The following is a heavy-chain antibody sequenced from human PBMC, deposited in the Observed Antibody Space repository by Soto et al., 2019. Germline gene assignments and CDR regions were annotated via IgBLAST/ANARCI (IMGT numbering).Heavy chain of an antibody. J-gene: IGHJ4*02. V-gene: IGHV3-21*01. D-gene: IGHD1-26*01. CDR2: ISATSSHI. Sequence: GGSLRLSCVAPGFTFSTYNMNWVRQVPGKGLEWVSSISATSSHIFYSDSVKGRFTISRDNAKNSLFLQMNSLRAGDTAVYFCARGGLNTTSGAGFDYWGQGNLVTVSS. CDR3: ARGGLNTTSGAGFDY. CDR1: GFTFSTYN.